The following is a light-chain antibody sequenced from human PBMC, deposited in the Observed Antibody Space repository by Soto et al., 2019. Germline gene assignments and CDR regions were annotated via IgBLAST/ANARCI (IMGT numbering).Light chain of an antibody. CDR2: GAS. CDR1: QIVNNNY. Sequence: IVLTHSPGTLSLSPGERATLSCRASQIVNNNYLAWYQQKPGQAPRLVIYGASNRATGVPDRFSASGSGTDFTLTISRLEPEDFAVYHRQQYAKAPLPFGQGTKVEI. V-gene: IGKV3-20*01. CDR3: QQYAKAPLP. J-gene: IGKJ1*01.